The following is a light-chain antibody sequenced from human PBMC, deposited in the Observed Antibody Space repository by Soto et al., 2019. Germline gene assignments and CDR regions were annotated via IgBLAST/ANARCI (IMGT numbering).Light chain of an antibody. CDR1: QSVSSY. J-gene: IGKJ4*01. Sequence: EIVLTQSPATLSLSPGERATLSCRASQSVSSYLAWYQQKPGQAPRLLIYDASNRATGIPARFSGSGSGTDFPLPISSLEPEDFAVYYCQQRSNWPLTFGGGTKGDNK. V-gene: IGKV3-11*01. CDR3: QQRSNWPLT. CDR2: DAS.